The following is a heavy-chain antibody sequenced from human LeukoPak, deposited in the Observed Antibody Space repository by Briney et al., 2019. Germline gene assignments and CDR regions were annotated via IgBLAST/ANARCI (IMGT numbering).Heavy chain of an antibody. Sequence: GGSLRLSCAASGFTFSSYGMHWVRQAPGKGLEWVAFIRYDGSNKYYADSVKGRFTISRDNSKNTLYLQMDSLRAEDTAVYYCANCYSGSYDFDYWGQGTLVTVSS. CDR1: GFTFSSYG. J-gene: IGHJ4*02. CDR3: ANCYSGSYDFDY. V-gene: IGHV3-30*02. CDR2: IRYDGSNK. D-gene: IGHD1-26*01.